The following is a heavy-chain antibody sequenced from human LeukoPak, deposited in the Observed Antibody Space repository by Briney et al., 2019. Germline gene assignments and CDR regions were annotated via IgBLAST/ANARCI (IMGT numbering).Heavy chain of an antibody. J-gene: IGHJ4*02. CDR1: GVTFSAYW. Sequence: GGSLRLSCEASGVTFSAYWMHWVRQAPGKGLVWVSRINSDGSTTSYVDSVKGRFTISRDNAKKSLYLQMGSLRAEDTAVYYCASGSGSAGFDYWGQGTLVTVSS. CDR2: INSDGSTT. V-gene: IGHV3-74*01. CDR3: ASGSGSAGFDY. D-gene: IGHD3-10*01.